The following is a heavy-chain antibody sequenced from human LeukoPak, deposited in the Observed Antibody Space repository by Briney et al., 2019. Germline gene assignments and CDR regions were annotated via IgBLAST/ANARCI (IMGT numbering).Heavy chain of an antibody. CDR3: ARDRIMTTVTFDY. Sequence: GGSLKLSCAASGFTFSSYAMHWVGQPPGKGLEWVAVISYDGSNKYYAESVKGRFTISRDNSKNTLYLQMNSLRAEDTAVYYCARDRIMTTVTFDYWGQGTLVTVSS. J-gene: IGHJ4*02. D-gene: IGHD4-4*01. CDR2: ISYDGSNK. V-gene: IGHV3-30-3*01. CDR1: GFTFSSYA.